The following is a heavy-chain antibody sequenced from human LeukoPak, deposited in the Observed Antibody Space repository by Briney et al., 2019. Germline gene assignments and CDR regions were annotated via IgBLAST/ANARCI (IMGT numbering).Heavy chain of an antibody. V-gene: IGHV3-7*01. J-gene: IGHJ6*03. CDR2: IKQDGSEK. CDR1: GFTFSSYW. Sequence: PGGSLRLSCAASGFTFSSYWMSWVRQAPGKGLEWVANIKQDGSEKYYVDSVKGRFTISRDNAKNSLYLQMNSLRAEDTAVYYCARDSRLDFWSGYYEGYYYYYYMDVWGKGTTVTVSS. CDR3: ARDSRLDFWSGYYEGYYYYYYMDV. D-gene: IGHD3-3*01.